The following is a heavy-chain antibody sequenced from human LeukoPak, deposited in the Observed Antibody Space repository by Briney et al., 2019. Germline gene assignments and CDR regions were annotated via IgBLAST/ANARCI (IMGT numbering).Heavy chain of an antibody. CDR2: VYPGDSET. V-gene: IGHV5-51*01. CDR1: GYTFTTHW. D-gene: IGHD2-15*01. Sequence: GESLKISCKAFGYTFTTHWIAWVRQMPGKGLEWMGIVYPGDSETRYSPSFQGQVTISADKSISTANLQWGSLEASDTAMYYCARRQYCSGGSCYSDLWGQGTLVTVSS. J-gene: IGHJ5*02. CDR3: ARRQYCSGGSCYSDL.